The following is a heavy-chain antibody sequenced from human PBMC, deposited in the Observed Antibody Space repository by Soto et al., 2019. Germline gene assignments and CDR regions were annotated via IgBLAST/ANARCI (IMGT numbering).Heavy chain of an antibody. V-gene: IGHV3-21*06. CDR1: GFTFSSYS. Sequence: EVQLVESGGGLVKPGGSLRLSCVDSGFTFSSYSMNWVRQAPGKGLEWVASISSRSSVIWYADSLKGRFTISRDNAKNSLYLQMSSLRAEDTAVYDCLRGGRDYTRDEGLDVWGQGTMVTVSS. J-gene: IGHJ3*01. CDR2: ISSRSSVI. D-gene: IGHD1-26*01. CDR3: LRGGRDYTRDEGLDV.